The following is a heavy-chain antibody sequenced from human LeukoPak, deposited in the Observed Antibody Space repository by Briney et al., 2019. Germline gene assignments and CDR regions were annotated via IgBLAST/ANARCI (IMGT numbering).Heavy chain of an antibody. V-gene: IGHV3-23*01. CDR3: AKAGYSSSWPFDY. Sequence: GGSLRLSCAASGFTFSSYAMSWVRQAPGKGLEWVSALSGSGSTTYYADPVKGRFTISRDNSKNTVFLQMNSLRVEDTAVYYCAKAGYSSSWPFDYWGQGTQVTVSS. CDR2: LSGSGSTT. J-gene: IGHJ4*02. D-gene: IGHD6-13*01. CDR1: GFTFSSYA.